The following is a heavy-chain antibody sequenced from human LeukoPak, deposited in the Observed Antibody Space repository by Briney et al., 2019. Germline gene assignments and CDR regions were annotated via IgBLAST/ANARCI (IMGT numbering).Heavy chain of an antibody. V-gene: IGHV1-18*01. CDR2: ISAYNGNT. CDR1: GYTFTSYG. CDR3: ARTYGSGSYPNGMDV. D-gene: IGHD3-10*01. Sequence: ASVKVSCKASGYTFTSYGISWVRQAPGQGLEWMGWISAYNGNTNYAQKLQGRVTMTTDTSTSTAYMELRSLRSDDTAVYYCARTYGSGSYPNGMDVWGQGTTVTVSS. J-gene: IGHJ6*02.